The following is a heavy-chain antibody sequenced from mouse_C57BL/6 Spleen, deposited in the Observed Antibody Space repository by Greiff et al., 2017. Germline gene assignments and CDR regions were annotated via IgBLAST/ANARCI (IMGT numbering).Heavy chain of an antibody. Sequence: VQLQQSGAELARPGASVKLSCKASGYTFTSYGISWVKQRTGQGLEWIGEIYPRSGNTYYNEKFKGKATLTADKSSSTAYMELRSLTSEDSAFYFCASGGGNYDFDYWGQGTTLTVSS. CDR2: IYPRSGNT. CDR1: GYTFTSYG. J-gene: IGHJ2*01. V-gene: IGHV1-81*01. D-gene: IGHD2-1*01. CDR3: ASGGGNYDFDY.